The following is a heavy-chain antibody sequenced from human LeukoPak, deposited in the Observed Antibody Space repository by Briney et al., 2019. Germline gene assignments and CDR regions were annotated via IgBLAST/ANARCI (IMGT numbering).Heavy chain of an antibody. V-gene: IGHV3-74*01. CDR3: ARAGGYCSSTSCPYYFDY. D-gene: IGHD2-2*01. CDR2: INSDGSST. CDR1: GFTFSSYW. J-gene: IGHJ4*02. Sequence: GGSLRLSCAASGFTFSSYWMHWVRQAPGKGLVWVSRINSDGSSTSYADSVKGRFTISRDNAKNTLYLQMNSLRAEDTAVYYCARAGGYCSSTSCPYYFDYWGQGTLVTVSS.